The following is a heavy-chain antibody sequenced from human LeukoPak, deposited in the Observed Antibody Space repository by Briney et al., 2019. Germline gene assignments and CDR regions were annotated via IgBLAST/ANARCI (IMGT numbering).Heavy chain of an antibody. CDR3: ASRFWSGYYTVGYYFDY. CDR2: IYHSGST. J-gene: IGHJ4*02. D-gene: IGHD3-3*01. V-gene: IGHV4-38-2*01. CDR1: GYSISSGYY. Sequence: PSETLSLTCAVSGYSISSGYYWGWIRQPPGKGLEWIGSIYHSGSTYYNPSLKSRVTISVDTSKNQFSLKLSSVTAADTAVCYCASRFWSGYYTVGYYFDYWGQGTLVTVSS.